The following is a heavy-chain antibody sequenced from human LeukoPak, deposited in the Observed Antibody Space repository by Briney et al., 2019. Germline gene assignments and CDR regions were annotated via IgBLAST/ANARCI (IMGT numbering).Heavy chain of an antibody. CDR1: GGSFSGYY. J-gene: IGHJ4*02. CDR2: INHSGST. D-gene: IGHD3-10*01. CDR3: ARGSRGYGSGSYHLDY. V-gene: IGHV4-34*01. Sequence: SETLSLTSAVYGGSFSGYYRSWIRQPPGKGLEWIGEINHSGSTNYNPSLKSRVTISVDTSKNQFSLKLSSVTAADTAVYYCARGSRGYGSGSYHLDYWGQGTLVTVSS.